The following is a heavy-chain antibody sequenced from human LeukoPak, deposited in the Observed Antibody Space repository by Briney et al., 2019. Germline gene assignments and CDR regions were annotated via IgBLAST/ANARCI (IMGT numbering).Heavy chain of an antibody. J-gene: IGHJ6*04. CDR2: ISSSGSTI. CDR3: ARAEVVPAATQPFSYYYYGMDV. Sequence: GGSLRLSCGASGFTFSSYEMNWVRQAPGKGLEWVSYISSSGSTIYYADSVKGRFTISRDNAKNSLYLQMNSLRAEDTAVYYCARAEVVPAATQPFSYYYYGMDVWGKGTTVTVSS. V-gene: IGHV3-48*03. D-gene: IGHD2-2*01. CDR1: GFTFSSYE.